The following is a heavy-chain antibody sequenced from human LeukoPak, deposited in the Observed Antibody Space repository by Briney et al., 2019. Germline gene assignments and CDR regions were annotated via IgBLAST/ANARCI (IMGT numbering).Heavy chain of an antibody. CDR2: ISPSGGST. Sequence: ASVKVSCRAFGYTFTSNYMHWVRQAPGQGPEWMGVISPSGGSTTYAQKFQGRVTLTRDMSTSTDYLELSSLRSEDTAVYYCARVGALYNWFDPWGQGTLVTVSS. V-gene: IGHV1-46*01. CDR3: ARVGALYNWFDP. D-gene: IGHD1-26*01. CDR1: GYTFTSNY. J-gene: IGHJ5*02.